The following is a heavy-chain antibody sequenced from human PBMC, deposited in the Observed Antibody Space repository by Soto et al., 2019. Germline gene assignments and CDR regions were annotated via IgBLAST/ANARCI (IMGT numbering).Heavy chain of an antibody. V-gene: IGHV5-51*01. D-gene: IGHD3-10*01. CDR2: IYPGDSDT. J-gene: IGHJ6*03. CDR3: ARHRGTSAIWFGEGRYYYYMDV. Sequence: GESLKISCKGSGYSFTSYWIGWVRQMPGKGLEWMGIIYPGDSDTRYSPSFQGQVTISADKSISTAYLQWSSLKASDTAMYYCARHRGTSAIWFGEGRYYYYMDVWGKGTTVTVSS. CDR1: GYSFTSYW.